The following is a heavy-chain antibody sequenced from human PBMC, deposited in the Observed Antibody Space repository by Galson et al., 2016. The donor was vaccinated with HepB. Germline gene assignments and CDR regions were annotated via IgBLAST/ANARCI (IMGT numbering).Heavy chain of an antibody. D-gene: IGHD3-3*01. V-gene: IGHV4-39*02. Sequence: SETLSLTCTVSGGSIDRTTYYWGWIRQPPGKGLEWIGSIFYSGSTYNNPSLKSRVTISVDTSKNHFSLKLTSVTAADTAVYYCARLSPKIFGVVHFDYWGQGTLVIASS. CDR3: ARLSPKIFGVVHFDY. J-gene: IGHJ4*02. CDR2: IFYSGST. CDR1: GGSIDRTTYY.